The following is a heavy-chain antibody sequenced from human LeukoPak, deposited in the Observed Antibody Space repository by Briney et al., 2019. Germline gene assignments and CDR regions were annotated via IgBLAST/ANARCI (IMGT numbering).Heavy chain of an antibody. CDR1: GGSISSYY. Sequence: SETLSLTCTVSGGSISSYYWSWIRQPPGEGLEWIGYIYYSGSTNYNPSLKSRVTISVDTSKNQFSLKLSSVTAADTAVYYCARNNPTGDFFDYWGQGTLVTVSS. V-gene: IGHV4-59*08. D-gene: IGHD7-27*01. CDR2: IYYSGST. J-gene: IGHJ4*02. CDR3: ARNNPTGDFFDY.